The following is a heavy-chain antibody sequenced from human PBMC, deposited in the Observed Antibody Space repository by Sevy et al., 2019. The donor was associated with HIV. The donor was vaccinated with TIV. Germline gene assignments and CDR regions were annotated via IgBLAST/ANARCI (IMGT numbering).Heavy chain of an antibody. CDR3: ASHHSKYHFWSGQQSGNAFDI. Sequence: SETLSLTCTVSGGSISSSSYYWGWIRQPPGKGLEWIGSIYYSGSTYYNPSLKSRVTISVDTSKNQFSLKLSSVTAADTAVYYCASHHSKYHFWSGQQSGNAFDIWGQGTMVTVSS. V-gene: IGHV4-39*01. J-gene: IGHJ3*02. D-gene: IGHD3-3*01. CDR2: IYYSGST. CDR1: GGSISSSSYY.